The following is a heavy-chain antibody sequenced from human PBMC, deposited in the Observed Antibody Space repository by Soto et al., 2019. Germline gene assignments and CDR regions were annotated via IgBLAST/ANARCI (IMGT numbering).Heavy chain of an antibody. Sequence: QVHLVQSGAEVKKPGASVKVSCQGSGYAFTTYGITWVRQAPGQGLEWMGWISAHNGNTNYAQKLQGRVTVTRDTSTSTAYMELRSRREDDTAVYYCARGRYGDYWGQGALVTVSS. J-gene: IGHJ4*02. D-gene: IGHD1-1*01. CDR2: ISAHNGNT. CDR3: ARGRYGDY. V-gene: IGHV1-18*01. CDR1: GYAFTTYG.